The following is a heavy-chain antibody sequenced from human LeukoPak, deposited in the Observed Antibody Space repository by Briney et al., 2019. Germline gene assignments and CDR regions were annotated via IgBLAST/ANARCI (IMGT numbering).Heavy chain of an antibody. J-gene: IGHJ4*02. Sequence: GESLKISCKASGYSLINHWIGWVRQMPGKGLDWMGIIYPGNADATYSPSFQGQVTISADKSTTTVYLQWSSLKASDTAMYYCARQGSYDNSGYSFDYWGQGTLVTVST. CDR1: GYSLINHW. CDR3: ARQGSYDNSGYSFDY. D-gene: IGHD3-22*01. V-gene: IGHV5-51*01. CDR2: IYPGNADA.